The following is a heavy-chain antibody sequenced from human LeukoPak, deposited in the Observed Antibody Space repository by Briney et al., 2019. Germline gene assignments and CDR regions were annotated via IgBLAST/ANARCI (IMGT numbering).Heavy chain of an antibody. Sequence: PGGSLRLSCAASGFTFSSYSMNWGRQAPGKGLEWVSSISSSSSYIYYADSVKGRFTISRDNAKNPLYLQMNSLRAEDTAVYYCARDRGYSYAVDYWGQGTLVTVSS. D-gene: IGHD5-18*01. J-gene: IGHJ4*02. CDR2: ISSSSSYI. CDR3: ARDRGYSYAVDY. V-gene: IGHV3-21*01. CDR1: GFTFSSYS.